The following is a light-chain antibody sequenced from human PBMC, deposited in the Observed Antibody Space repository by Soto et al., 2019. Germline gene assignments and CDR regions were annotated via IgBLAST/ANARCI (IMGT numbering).Light chain of an antibody. CDR3: SSYTRTFTLV. CDR2: EVN. Sequence: QSALTQPASVSGSPGQSITISCTGTSSDVGGYTYVSWYQQLPGQAPTLLIYEVNNRPSRVSSRFSGSKSGNTASLTISGLQADDEADYYCSSYTRTFTLVFGGGTKVTVL. CDR1: SSDVGGYTY. J-gene: IGLJ2*01. V-gene: IGLV2-14*01.